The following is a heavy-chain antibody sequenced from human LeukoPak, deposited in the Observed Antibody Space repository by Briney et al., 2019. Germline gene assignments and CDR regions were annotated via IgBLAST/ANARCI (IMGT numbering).Heavy chain of an antibody. J-gene: IGHJ3*02. V-gene: IGHV4-34*01. CDR2: INHSGST. D-gene: IGHD3-22*01. Sequence: KPSETLSLTCAVYGGSFSGYYWSWIRQPPGKGLEWIGEINHSGSTNYNPSLKSRVTISVDTSKNQFSLKLSSVTAADTAVYYCARGGYYDSSGSRDAFDIWGQGTMVTVSS. CDR3: ARGGYYDSSGSRDAFDI. CDR1: GGSFSGYY.